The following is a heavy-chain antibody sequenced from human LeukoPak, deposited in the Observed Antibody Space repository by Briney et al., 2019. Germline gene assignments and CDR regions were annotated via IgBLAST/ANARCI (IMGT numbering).Heavy chain of an antibody. CDR3: ASLDYGGNSSTSAFDI. D-gene: IGHD4-23*01. Sequence: SVKVSCKASGGTFSSYAISWVRQAPGQGLEWMGGIIPIFGTANYAQKFQGRVAITADESTSTAYMELSSLRSEDTAVYYCASLDYGGNSSTSAFDIWGQGTMVTVSS. CDR2: IIPIFGTA. CDR1: GGTFSSYA. J-gene: IGHJ3*02. V-gene: IGHV1-69*01.